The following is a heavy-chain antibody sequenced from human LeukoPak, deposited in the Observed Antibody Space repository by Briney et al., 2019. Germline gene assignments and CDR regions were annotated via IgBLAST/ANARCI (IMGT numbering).Heavy chain of an antibody. J-gene: IGHJ4*02. CDR3: AKDVVVSYLTATLTTSI. CDR1: GFTFSSYA. CDR2: ISYDGSNK. D-gene: IGHD2-15*01. V-gene: IGHV3-30-3*01. Sequence: GGSLRLSCAASGFTFSSYAMHWVRQAPGKGLEWVAVISYDGSNKYYADSVKGRFTISRDNSKNTLYLQMNSLRAEDTAVYYCAKDVVVSYLTATLTTSIWGQGTLVTVSS.